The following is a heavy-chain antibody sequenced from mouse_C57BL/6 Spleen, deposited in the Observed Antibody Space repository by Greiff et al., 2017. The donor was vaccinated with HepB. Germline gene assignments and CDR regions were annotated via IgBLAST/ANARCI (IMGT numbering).Heavy chain of an antibody. J-gene: IGHJ1*03. D-gene: IGHD1-1*01. CDR1: GYTFTDYY. V-gene: IGHV1-26*01. CDR3: ARTAIFYYYGSRIWYFDV. CDR2: INPNNGGT. Sequence: VQLQQSGPELVKPGASVKISCKASGYTFTDYYMNWVKQSHGKSLEWIGDINPNNGGTNYNQKFKGKATLTVDKSSSTAYMELRSLTSEDSAVYYCARTAIFYYYGSRIWYFDVWGTGTTVTVSS.